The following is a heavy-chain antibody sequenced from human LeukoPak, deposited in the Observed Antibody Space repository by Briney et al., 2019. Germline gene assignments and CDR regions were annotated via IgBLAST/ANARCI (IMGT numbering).Heavy chain of an antibody. J-gene: IGHJ4*02. CDR2: ISSSGSTI. CDR1: GSTFSSYE. V-gene: IGHV3-48*03. CDR3: ARANDVGYCSGGSCYSYYFDY. D-gene: IGHD2-15*01. Sequence: PGGSLTLSCAASGSTFSSYEMNWVRQAPGKGLEWVSYISSSGSTIYYADSVKGRLTISRDNAKNSLYLQMNSLRAEDTAVYYCARANDVGYCSGGSCYSYYFDYWGQGTVVTVSS.